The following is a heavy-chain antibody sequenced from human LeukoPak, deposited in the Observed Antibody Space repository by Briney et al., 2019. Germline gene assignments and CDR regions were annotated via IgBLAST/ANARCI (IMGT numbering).Heavy chain of an antibody. CDR1: GFTFNTYS. J-gene: IGHJ4*02. V-gene: IGHV3-21*01. D-gene: IGHD5-18*01. Sequence: KTGGSLRLSCAASGFTFNTYSMNWVRQAPGKGVEWVSSISSSDTYIHYADSVKGRFTISRDNAKNSLYLQMNSLRAEDTAVYYCARGSAMVLRRGRRPYYFDYWGQGTLVTVSS. CDR3: ARGSAMVLRRGRRPYYFDY. CDR2: ISSSDTYI.